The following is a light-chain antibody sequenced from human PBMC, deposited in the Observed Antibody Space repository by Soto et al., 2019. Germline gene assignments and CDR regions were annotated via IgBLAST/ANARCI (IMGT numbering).Light chain of an antibody. CDR2: AAS. CDR1: QSISSY. CDR3: QQGYITPP. V-gene: IGKV1-39*01. Sequence: DIQMTQSPSSLSASVGDRVTITCRASQSISSYLNWYQQKPGKAPKLLIYAASSLQSGVPSRFSGSGSGTDFTLTISILQPEDFATYYCQQGYITPPLGQGTKLDSK. J-gene: IGKJ1*01.